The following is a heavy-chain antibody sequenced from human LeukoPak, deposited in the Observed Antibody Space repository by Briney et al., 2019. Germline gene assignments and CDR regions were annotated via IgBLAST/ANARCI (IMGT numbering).Heavy chain of an antibody. CDR3: ARALDYVWGSYRSLRNYFDY. CDR1: GGSFSGYY. J-gene: IGHJ4*02. D-gene: IGHD3-16*02. CDR2: INHSGST. V-gene: IGHV4-34*01. Sequence: SETLSLTCAVYGGSFSGYYWSWIRQPPGKGLEWIGEINHSGSTNYNPSLKSRVTISVDTSKNQFSLKLSSVTAADTAVYYCARALDYVWGSYRSLRNYFDYWGQGTLVTVSS.